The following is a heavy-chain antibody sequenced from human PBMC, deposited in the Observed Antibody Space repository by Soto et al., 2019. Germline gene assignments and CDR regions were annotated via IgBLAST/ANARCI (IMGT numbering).Heavy chain of an antibody. CDR1: GFTFSDYG. CDR2: ISHDGSNK. D-gene: IGHD4-17*01. V-gene: IGHV3-30*18. Sequence: QVNLVESGGGVVQPGRSLRLSCAASGFTFSDYGMHWVRQAPGKGLEWVAAISHDGSNKFYGGSVKGRFTISRDNSKNTLLLQTDSLRDEDTAVYFCAKEARSRAVTATRVYGMDVWGQGTTVAVSS. CDR3: AKEARSRAVTATRVYGMDV. J-gene: IGHJ6*02.